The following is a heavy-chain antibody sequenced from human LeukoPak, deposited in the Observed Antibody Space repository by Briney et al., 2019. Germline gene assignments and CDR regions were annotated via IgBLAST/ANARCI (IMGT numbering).Heavy chain of an antibody. CDR2: ISGRGGST. CDR1: GFSFTTHA. J-gene: IGHJ4*02. D-gene: IGHD3-10*01. Sequence: GGSLTLSCVASGFSFTTHAMGWVRQAPGKGLEWVSHISGRGGSTKYSGSVKGRFTISRDNSKNTLYLQINSLGADDTAVYYCAKDQDPHSYGSGSYAPFDYWGQGTLVTVSS. V-gene: IGHV3-23*01. CDR3: AKDQDPHSYGSGSYAPFDY.